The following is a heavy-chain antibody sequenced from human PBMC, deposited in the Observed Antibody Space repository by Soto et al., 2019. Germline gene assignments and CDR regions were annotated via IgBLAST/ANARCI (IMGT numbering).Heavy chain of an antibody. CDR1: VGTFSSYA. CDR2: SIHSFGTA. V-gene: IGHV1-69*01. Sequence: QVQLVQAGAEVKKPGSAVKVSCKASVGTFSSYAISWVRQAPGQGLEWMGGSIHSFGTANYAQKLQGRVTITADESTSTAYRELSSLRSEDTAVYYCASAQNWGVRPYNWFDPWGQGTLVTVSS. CDR3: ASAQNWGVRPYNWFDP. D-gene: IGHD7-27*01. J-gene: IGHJ5*02.